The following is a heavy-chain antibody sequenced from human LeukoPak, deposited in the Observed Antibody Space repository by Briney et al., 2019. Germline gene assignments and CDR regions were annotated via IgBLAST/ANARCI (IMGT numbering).Heavy chain of an antibody. J-gene: IGHJ5*02. Sequence: PGGSLRLSCAASGFTFSSYSMNWVRQAPGKGQEWVSYISSSSSTIYYADSAKGRFTISRDNAKNSLYLQMNSLRAEDTAVYYCATPLGVATSPWGQGTLVTVSS. CDR1: GFTFSSYS. D-gene: IGHD3-3*01. V-gene: IGHV3-48*04. CDR2: ISSSSSTI. CDR3: ATPLGVATSP.